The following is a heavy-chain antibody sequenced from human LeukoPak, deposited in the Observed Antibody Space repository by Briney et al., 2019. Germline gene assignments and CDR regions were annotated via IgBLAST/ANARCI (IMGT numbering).Heavy chain of an antibody. D-gene: IGHD4-17*01. CDR3: ARVNTVTTVSDFDY. Sequence: PSETLSLTCTVSGGSISSGGYYWSWIRQHPGKGLEWIGYIYYSGSTYYNPSLKSRVTISVDTSKNQFSLKLSSVTAADTAVYYCARVNTVTTVSDFDYWGQGTLVTVSS. J-gene: IGHJ4*02. V-gene: IGHV4-30-4*08. CDR2: IYYSGST. CDR1: GGSISSGGYY.